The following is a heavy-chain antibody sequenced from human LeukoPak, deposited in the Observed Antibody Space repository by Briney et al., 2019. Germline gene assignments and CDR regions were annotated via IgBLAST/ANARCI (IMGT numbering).Heavy chain of an antibody. CDR2: IKSNTDGGTT. D-gene: IGHD1-26*01. Sequence: GSLRLSCATSGLNFNNAWMSWVRQAPGKGLEWVGRIKSNTDGGTTDYAAPVKDRFIISRDDSKNTLYLEMNRLQTEDTAVYYCITDPGAWAPIWGQGTMVTVSS. CDR1: GLNFNNAW. J-gene: IGHJ3*02. CDR3: ITDPGAWAPI. V-gene: IGHV3-15*01.